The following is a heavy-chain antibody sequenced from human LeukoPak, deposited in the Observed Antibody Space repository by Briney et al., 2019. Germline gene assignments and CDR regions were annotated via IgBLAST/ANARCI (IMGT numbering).Heavy chain of an antibody. CDR3: ARLRPLLSYAFDI. CDR1: GGSFSGYY. J-gene: IGHJ3*02. V-gene: IGHV4-34*01. D-gene: IGHD2-21*02. CDR2: INHSGST. Sequence: PSETLSLTCAVYGGSFSGYYWSWIRQPPGKGLEWIGEINHSGSTNYNPSLKSRVTISVDTSKNQFSLNLKSVTAADTAVYYCARLRPLLSYAFDIWGQGTMVTVSS.